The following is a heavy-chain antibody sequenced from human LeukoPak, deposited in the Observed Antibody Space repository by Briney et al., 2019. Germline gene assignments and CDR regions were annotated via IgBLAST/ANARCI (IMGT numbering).Heavy chain of an antibody. CDR3: ARKRLRSFGY. V-gene: IGHV4-34*01. J-gene: IGHJ4*02. CDR2: INHSGST. CDR1: GGSFSGYY. D-gene: IGHD6-25*01. Sequence: SETLSLTCAVYGGSFSGYYWSWIRQPPGKGLEWIGEINHSGSTNYNPSLKSRVTISVDTSKNQFSLKLSSVTAADTAVYYCARKRLRSFGYWGQGTLVTVSS.